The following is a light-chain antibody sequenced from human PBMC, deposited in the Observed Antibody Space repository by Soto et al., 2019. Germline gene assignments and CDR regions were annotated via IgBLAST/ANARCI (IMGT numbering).Light chain of an antibody. V-gene: IGKV1-5*01. J-gene: IGKJ2*01. CDR1: QSISSW. CDR2: DAS. Sequence: DIQMTQSPSTLSASVGDRVTITCRASQSISSWLAWYQQKPGKAPKLLIYDASSLESGVPSRFSGSGSGTELTLTIGSLQPDDFANYYCQQYDTYFRYTFGQGTKLDIK. CDR3: QQYDTYFRYT.